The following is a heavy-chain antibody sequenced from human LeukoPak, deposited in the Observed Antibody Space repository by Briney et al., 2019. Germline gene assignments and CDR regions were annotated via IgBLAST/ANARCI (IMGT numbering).Heavy chain of an antibody. CDR3: ASVFDS. CDR1: GW. CDR2: INGLGTAT. Sequence: GGSLRLSCAGSGWMHWVRQAPGKGLVWVSGINGLGTATYYADSVKGRFTISRDNAKNTVFLQMNGLSAEDTAVYYCASVFDSWGQGFLVTVSS. J-gene: IGHJ4*02. V-gene: IGHV3-74*01.